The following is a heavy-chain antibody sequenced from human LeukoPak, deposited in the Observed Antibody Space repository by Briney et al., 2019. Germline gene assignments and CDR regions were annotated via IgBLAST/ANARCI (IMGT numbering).Heavy chain of an antibody. CDR2: ISSSRSDK. V-gene: IGHV3-21*01. D-gene: IGHD1-26*01. CDR1: GFTFSRYS. J-gene: IGHJ3*02. CDR3: AKLKGQSGNYGDSLHRSRFPFDI. Sequence: GGSLRLSCAASGFTFSRYSVNWVRQAPGKGLEWVSSISSSRSDKYYADSVKGRFTISRDNSKNTLYLQMNSLRAEDTAVYYCAKLKGQSGNYGDSLHRSRFPFDIWGQGTMVTVSS.